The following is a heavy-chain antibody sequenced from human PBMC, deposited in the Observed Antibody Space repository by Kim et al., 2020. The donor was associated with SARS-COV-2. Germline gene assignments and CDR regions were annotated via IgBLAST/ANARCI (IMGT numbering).Heavy chain of an antibody. J-gene: IGHJ4*02. CDR3: ARGHYDFCSVERYYFDY. V-gene: IGHV1-69*04. Sequence: KVQGRCTITADKSTSTAYMELSGLRSEDTAVYYCARGHYDFCSVERYYFDYWGQGTLVTVSS. D-gene: IGHD3-3*01.